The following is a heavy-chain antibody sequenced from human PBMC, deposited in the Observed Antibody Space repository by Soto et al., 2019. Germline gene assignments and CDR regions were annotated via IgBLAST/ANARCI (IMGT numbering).Heavy chain of an antibody. CDR3: ARVPAGPTYFDY. Sequence: GGSLRLSCAASGFTFSSYGMHWVRQAPGKGLEWVAVISYDGSNKYYADSVKGRFTISRDNSKNTLYLQMNSLRAEDTAVYYCARVPAGPTYFDYWGQGTLVTVSS. CDR1: GFTFSSYG. CDR2: ISYDGSNK. J-gene: IGHJ4*02. V-gene: IGHV3-30*03.